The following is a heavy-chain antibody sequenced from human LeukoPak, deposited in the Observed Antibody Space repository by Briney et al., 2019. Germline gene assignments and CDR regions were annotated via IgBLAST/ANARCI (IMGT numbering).Heavy chain of an antibody. J-gene: IGHJ4*02. CDR1: GVTFSNYG. Sequence: PGGSLRLSCAASGVTFSNYGMNWVRQPPGKGLEWVSFISSSSGYIYYADSVKGRFTISRDNAKTSLFLQMNSLRAEDTAVYYCARGVAARAIDYWGQGTLVTVSS. D-gene: IGHD6-6*01. CDR3: ARGVAARAIDY. CDR2: ISSSSGYI. V-gene: IGHV3-21*01.